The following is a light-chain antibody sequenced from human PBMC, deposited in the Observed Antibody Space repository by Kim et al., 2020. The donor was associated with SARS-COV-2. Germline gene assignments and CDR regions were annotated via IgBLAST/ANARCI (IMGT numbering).Light chain of an antibody. Sequence: QSALTQPASVSGSPGQSISISCTGTSSNIGSYNYVSWHQQHPGKAPKRMIYDVNKRPSGISSRFSGSKSGSTASLTISGLQAEDEADYYCSSFTTRSTLVFGGGIQLTVL. CDR2: DVN. V-gene: IGLV2-14*03. CDR3: SSFTTRSTLV. J-gene: IGLJ3*02. CDR1: SSNIGSYNY.